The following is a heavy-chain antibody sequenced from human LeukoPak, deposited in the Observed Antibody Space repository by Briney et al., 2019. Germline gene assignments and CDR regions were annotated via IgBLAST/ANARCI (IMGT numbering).Heavy chain of an antibody. J-gene: IGHJ6*02. CDR1: GGSISSGDYY. V-gene: IGHV4-30-4*02. CDR2: IYYSGTT. Sequence: PSETLSLTCTVSGGSISSGDYYWSWIRQPPGKGLEWIGYIYYSGTTYYNPSLKSRVTISVDTSKNQFSLKVSSVTAADTAVYYCARLSVVRHFLYGMDVWGQGTTVTVSS. CDR3: ARLSVVRHFLYGMDV. D-gene: IGHD4-23*01.